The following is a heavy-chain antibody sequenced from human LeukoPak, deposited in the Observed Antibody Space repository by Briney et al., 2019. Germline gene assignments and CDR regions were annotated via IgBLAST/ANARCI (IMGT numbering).Heavy chain of an antibody. CDR3: ARRGHGYGSPFDY. Sequence: PGGSLRLSCAASGFTVSSSYMNWVRQAPGKGLEWVSMIYPNGNTFYTDSVKGRFTISRDNSKNTLDLQMSSLRAEDTAVYYCARRGHGYGSPFDYWGQGTLVTVSS. D-gene: IGHD5-18*01. V-gene: IGHV3-66*04. CDR1: GFTVSSSY. J-gene: IGHJ4*02. CDR2: IYPNGNT.